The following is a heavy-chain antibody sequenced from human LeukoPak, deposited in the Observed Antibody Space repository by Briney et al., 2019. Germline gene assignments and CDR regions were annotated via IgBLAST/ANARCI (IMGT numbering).Heavy chain of an antibody. V-gene: IGHV3-7*01. Sequence: GGSLRLSCTASGLNFRNHWMSWVRQAPGKGLEWVANIRGDGSVIFYVDSVKGRFTISRDNARNSVFLQMNSLQAEDTAVYYCARGEQDMATMSIDYWGQGTLVTVSS. J-gene: IGHJ4*02. CDR2: IRGDGSVI. CDR3: ARGEQDMATMSIDY. D-gene: IGHD5-24*01. CDR1: GLNFRNHW.